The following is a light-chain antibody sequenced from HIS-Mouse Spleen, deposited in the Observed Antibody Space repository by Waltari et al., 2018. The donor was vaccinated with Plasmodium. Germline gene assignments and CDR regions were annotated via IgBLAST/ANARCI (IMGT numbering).Light chain of an antibody. V-gene: IGKV3-15*01. CDR3: QQYNNWSFT. CDR1: QIVSSN. Sequence: EIVMTQSPATLSVSPGERATLSCRASQIVSSNLAWYQQKPGQAPRLLIYGASTRATGIPARFSGSESGTEFTLTISSLQSEDFAVYYCQQYNNWSFTFGPGTKVDIK. J-gene: IGKJ3*01. CDR2: GAS.